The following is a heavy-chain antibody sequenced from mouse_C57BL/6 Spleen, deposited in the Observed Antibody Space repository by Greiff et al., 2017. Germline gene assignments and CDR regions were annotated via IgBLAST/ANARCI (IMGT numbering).Heavy chain of an antibody. CDR3: TRQLIRLAWFAY. CDR1: GYTFTDYE. D-gene: IGHD1-1*01. Sequence: QVQLQQSGAELVRPGASVTLSCKASGYTFTDYEMHWVKQTPVHGLEWIGAIDPETGGTAYNQKFKGKAILTADKSSSTAYMELRSLTSEDSAVYYCTRQLIRLAWFAYWGQGTLVTVSA. CDR2: IDPETGGT. J-gene: IGHJ3*01. V-gene: IGHV1-15*01.